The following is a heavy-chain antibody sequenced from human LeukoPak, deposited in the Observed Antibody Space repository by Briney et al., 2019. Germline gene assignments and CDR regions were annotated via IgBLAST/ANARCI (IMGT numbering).Heavy chain of an antibody. CDR3: ASPIVGATALDC. D-gene: IGHD1-26*01. Sequence: ASVKVSCKVSGYTLTELSMHWVRQAPGKGLEWMGGFDPEDGETIYAQKFQGRVTMTEDTSTDTAYMELSSLRPEDTAVYYCASPIVGATALDCWGQGTLVTVSS. V-gene: IGHV1-24*01. CDR1: GYTLTELS. CDR2: FDPEDGET. J-gene: IGHJ4*02.